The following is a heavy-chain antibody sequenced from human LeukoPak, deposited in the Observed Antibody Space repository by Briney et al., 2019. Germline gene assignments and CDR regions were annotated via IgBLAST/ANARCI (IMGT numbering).Heavy chain of an antibody. Sequence: SETLSLTCTVSGGSMSDFYWSWIRQPPGKGLEWIGYIYYSGSTNYNPSLKSRVTISVDASKNQFSLKLSSVTAADTAVYYCARDKFGDLDYWGQGTLVSVSS. D-gene: IGHD3-10*01. CDR3: ARDKFGDLDY. V-gene: IGHV4-59*01. CDR1: GGSMSDFY. J-gene: IGHJ4*02. CDR2: IYYSGST.